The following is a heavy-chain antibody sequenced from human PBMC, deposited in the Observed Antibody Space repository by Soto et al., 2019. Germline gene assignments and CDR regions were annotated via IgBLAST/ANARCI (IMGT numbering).Heavy chain of an antibody. CDR2: IYYSGST. J-gene: IGHJ5*02. Sequence: SETLSLTCTVSGGSISSGNYSWSWIRQHPGKGLEWIGYIYYSGSTYYNPSLKSRVTISVDTSKNQFSLKLSSVTAADTAVYYCARVSSSLIWFDPWGQGTLVTVSS. V-gene: IGHV4-31*03. CDR3: ARVSSSLIWFDP. CDR1: GGSISSGNYS. D-gene: IGHD6-13*01.